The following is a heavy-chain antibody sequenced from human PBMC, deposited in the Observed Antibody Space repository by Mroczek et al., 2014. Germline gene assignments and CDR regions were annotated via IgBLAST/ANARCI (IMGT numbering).Heavy chain of an antibody. J-gene: IGHJ4*02. Sequence: ESGGGLVKPGGSLRLSCAASGFTFSSYSMNWVRQAPGKGLEWVSSISSSSSYIYYADSVKGRFTISRDNAKNSLYLQMNSLRAEDTAVYYCARPFGGYDEGHFDYWGQGTLVTVSS. CDR1: GFTFSSYS. CDR3: ARPFGGYDEGHFDY. D-gene: IGHD5-12*01. CDR2: ISSSSSYI. V-gene: IGHV3-21*01.